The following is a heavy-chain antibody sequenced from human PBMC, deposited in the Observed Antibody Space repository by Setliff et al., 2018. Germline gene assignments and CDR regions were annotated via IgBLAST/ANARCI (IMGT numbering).Heavy chain of an antibody. CDR1: KFSFSPYY. J-gene: IGHJ4*02. V-gene: IGHV3-11*01. Sequence: PGGSLRLSCTASKFSFSPYYMAWIRQTPGKGLEWLSYISTTGDTISYADSVKGRFTVSRDNAANSVSLRMSSLSPEDTAVYFCARDVLSYTAYHWLNFWGPGALVTVSS. CDR2: ISTTGDTI. D-gene: IGHD5-12*01. CDR3: ARDVLSYTAYHWLNF.